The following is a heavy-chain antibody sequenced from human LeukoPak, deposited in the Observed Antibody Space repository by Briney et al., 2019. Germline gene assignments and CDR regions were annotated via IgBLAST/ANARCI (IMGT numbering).Heavy chain of an antibody. CDR3: AKSDGYSYGNDY. D-gene: IGHD5-18*01. CDR1: GFTFSSYA. J-gene: IGHJ4*02. CDR2: ISYDGSNK. Sequence: PGGSLRLSCAASGFTFSSYAMHWVRQAPGKGLEWVAVISYDGSNKYYADSVKGRFTISRDNSKNTLYLQMNSLRAEDTAVYYCAKSDGYSYGNDYWGQGTLVTVSS. V-gene: IGHV3-30*18.